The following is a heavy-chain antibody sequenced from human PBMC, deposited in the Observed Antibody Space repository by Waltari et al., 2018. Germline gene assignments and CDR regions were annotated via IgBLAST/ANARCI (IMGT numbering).Heavy chain of an antibody. D-gene: IGHD1-26*01. CDR3: ARATYSGSYRY. Sequence: QVQLQESGPGLVKPSETLSFTCTVSGGSISSYYWSWIRQPPGKGLEWIGYIYYSGSTNYNPSLKSRVTISVDTSKNQFSLKLSSVTAADTAVYYCARATYSGSYRYWGQGTLVTVSS. CDR1: GGSISSYY. CDR2: IYYSGST. J-gene: IGHJ4*02. V-gene: IGHV4-59*01.